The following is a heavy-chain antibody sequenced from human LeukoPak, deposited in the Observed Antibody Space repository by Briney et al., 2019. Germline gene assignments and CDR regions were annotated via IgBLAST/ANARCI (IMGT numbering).Heavy chain of an antibody. CDR1: GGSFSGYQ. Sequence: SETLSLTCAVYGGSFSGYQWNWIRQPPGKGLEWIGEINHGGSTNYNPSLKSRVTISVDTSKNQFSPKLSSVTAADTAVYYCARPAQLGTLYYGVDVWGQGTTVTVS. V-gene: IGHV4-34*01. CDR2: INHGGST. J-gene: IGHJ6*02. D-gene: IGHD3-16*01. CDR3: ARPAQLGTLYYGVDV.